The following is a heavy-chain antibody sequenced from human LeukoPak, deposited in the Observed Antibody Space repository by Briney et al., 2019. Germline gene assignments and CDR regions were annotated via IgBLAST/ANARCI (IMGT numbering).Heavy chain of an antibody. CDR3: ARGCSGWYYFDY. V-gene: IGHV4-34*01. J-gene: IGHJ4*02. Sequence: SETLSLTRAVYGVSLSGYYWSWIRPPPGKGWEGIGEINHSGNTNYTPSLKSRVTISVDTSKNPFSLKLSSVTAADTAVYYCARGCSGWYYFDYWGQGSLVTVSS. CDR1: GVSLSGYY. D-gene: IGHD6-19*01. CDR2: INHSGNT.